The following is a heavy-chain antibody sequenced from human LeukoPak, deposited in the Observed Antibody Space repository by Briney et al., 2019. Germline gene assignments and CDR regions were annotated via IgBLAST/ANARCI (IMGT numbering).Heavy chain of an antibody. CDR3: AREVDRYGYVVDY. CDR1: GGSISSGGYY. V-gene: IGHV4-31*03. D-gene: IGHD5-18*01. CDR2: IYYSGST. Sequence: SQTLSLTCTVSGGSISSGGYYWGWIRQHPGKGLEWIGYIYYSGSTYYNPSLKSRVTISVDTSKNQFSLKLSSVTAADTAVYYCAREVDRYGYVVDYWGQGTLVTVSS. J-gene: IGHJ4*02.